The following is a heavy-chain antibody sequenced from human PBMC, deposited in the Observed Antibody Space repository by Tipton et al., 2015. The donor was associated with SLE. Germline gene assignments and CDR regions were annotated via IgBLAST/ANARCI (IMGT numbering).Heavy chain of an antibody. CDR2: FIHSETT. CDR1: GASFSDYY. D-gene: IGHD3-22*01. CDR3: ARVGYYDSSGYYSWYFDL. V-gene: IGHV4-34*12. J-gene: IGHJ2*01. Sequence: LRLSCAVDGASFSDYYWMWVRQPPGKGLEWIGEFIHSETTNYNPSLKSRVTISVDTSKNELSLRMTSVTAADTAVYYCARVGYYDSSGYYSWYFDLWGRGTLVTVSS.